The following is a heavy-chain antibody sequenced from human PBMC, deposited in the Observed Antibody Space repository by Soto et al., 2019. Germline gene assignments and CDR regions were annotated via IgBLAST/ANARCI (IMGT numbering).Heavy chain of an antibody. J-gene: IGHJ4*02. CDR2: ILFDGSNK. CDR1: GFTFNTYG. V-gene: IGHV3-33*01. CDR3: ARDLRKGRYFDY. Sequence: QVQLVESGGGVVQPGRSLRVSCAASGFTFNTYGIHWVRQAPGKGPEWVALILFDGSNKYYADSVKGRFTISRDNSENSLYLQMNSLRVEDTAVYYCARDLRKGRYFDYWGQGTLVTVSS.